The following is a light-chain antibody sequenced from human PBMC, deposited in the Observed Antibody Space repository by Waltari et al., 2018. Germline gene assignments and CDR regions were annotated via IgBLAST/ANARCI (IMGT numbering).Light chain of an antibody. V-gene: IGKV2-40*01. CDR2: MLA. J-gene: IGKJ2*01. CDR1: QSLFDSADGNTY. CDR3: MQRKEFPYT. Sequence: VVMTQIPLSLPVTPGEPASISCRSSQSLFDSADGNTYLDWYLQKPGQSPQLLTYMLAYRASGVPDRFSVSGSGTDFTLKISRVEAEDVGVYYCMQRKEFPYTFGQGTKLEIK.